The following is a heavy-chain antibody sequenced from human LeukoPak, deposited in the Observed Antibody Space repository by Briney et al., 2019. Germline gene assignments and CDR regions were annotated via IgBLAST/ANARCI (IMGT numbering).Heavy chain of an antibody. D-gene: IGHD2-2*02. Sequence: PSETLSLTCTVSGGSISSSSYYWGWIRQPPGKGLEWIGSIYYSGSTYYNPSLKSRVTISVDTSKNQFSLKLSSVTAADTAVYYCAKDYCSSTSCYTHYYYMDVWGKGTTVTVSS. CDR1: GGSISSSSYY. V-gene: IGHV4-39*07. CDR2: IYYSGST. CDR3: AKDYCSSTSCYTHYYYMDV. J-gene: IGHJ6*03.